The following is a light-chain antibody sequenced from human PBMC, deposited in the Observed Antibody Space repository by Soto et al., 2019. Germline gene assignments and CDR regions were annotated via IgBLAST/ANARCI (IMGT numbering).Light chain of an antibody. CDR3: QQSNNWRGT. CDR1: QSVSSN. Sequence: EIVMTQSPATLSVSPGERATLSCRASQSVSSNLAWYQQKPGQAPRLLIYGASTRATGIPARFSGSRSGTEFTLTISSLQSEDFAVYYCQQSNNWRGTFGQGTKVEIK. J-gene: IGKJ1*01. CDR2: GAS. V-gene: IGKV3-15*01.